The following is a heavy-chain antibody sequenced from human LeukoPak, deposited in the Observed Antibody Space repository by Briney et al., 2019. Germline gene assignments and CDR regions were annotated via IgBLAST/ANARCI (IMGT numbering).Heavy chain of an antibody. D-gene: IGHD3-10*01. CDR3: ARKGGYYGSGSPYNWFDP. CDR1: GFTFSSYA. Sequence: PGGSLRLSCAASGFTFSSYAMSWVRQAPGKGLGWVSAISGSGGSTYYADSVKGRFTISRDNSKNTLYLQMNSLRAEDTAVYYCARKGGYYGSGSPYNWFDPWGQGTLVTVSS. J-gene: IGHJ5*02. CDR2: ISGSGGST. V-gene: IGHV3-23*01.